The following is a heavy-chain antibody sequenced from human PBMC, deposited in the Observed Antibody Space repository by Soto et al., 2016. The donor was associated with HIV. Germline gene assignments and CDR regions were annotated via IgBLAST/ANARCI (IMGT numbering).Heavy chain of an antibody. V-gene: IGHV1-2*02. CDR2: INPNSGDT. CDR1: GYTFPVYY. CDR3: AGYGY. J-gene: IGHJ4*02. D-gene: IGHD3-10*01. Sequence: QVQLVQSGAEVKKPGASVKVSCKTSGYTFPVYYMHWVRQAPGQGLEWMGWINPNSGDTKYAQKFQGRVTMTRDTSNTTAHMELSRLKSDDTAVYYCAGYGYWGQGTQVTVSS.